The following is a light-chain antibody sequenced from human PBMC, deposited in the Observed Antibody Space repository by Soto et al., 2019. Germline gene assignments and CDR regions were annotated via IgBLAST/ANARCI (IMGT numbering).Light chain of an antibody. CDR3: QTWGTGIVV. Sequence: QSVLTQSPSASASLGASVKLTCTLSSGHSSYAIAWHQQQPEKGPRYLMKLNSDGSHSKGDGIPDRFSGSSSGAERYLTISXXXXXXEADYYCQTWGTGIVVFGGGTKLTV. V-gene: IGLV4-69*01. CDR1: SGHSSYA. CDR2: LNSDGSH. J-gene: IGLJ2*01.